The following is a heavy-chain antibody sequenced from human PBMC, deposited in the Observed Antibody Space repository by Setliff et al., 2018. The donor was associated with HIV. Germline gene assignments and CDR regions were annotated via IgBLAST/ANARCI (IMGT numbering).Heavy chain of an antibody. Sequence: SVKVSCKASGGTFSSYAISWVRQAPGQGLEWMGGIIPIFGTANYAQKFQGRVTITTAESTSTAYMELSSLRSEDTAVYFCARDHDSSAYTYFDYWGQGTLVTVSS. CDR1: GGTFSSYA. CDR3: ARDHDSSAYTYFDY. D-gene: IGHD3-22*01. V-gene: IGHV1-69*05. J-gene: IGHJ4*02. CDR2: IIPIFGTA.